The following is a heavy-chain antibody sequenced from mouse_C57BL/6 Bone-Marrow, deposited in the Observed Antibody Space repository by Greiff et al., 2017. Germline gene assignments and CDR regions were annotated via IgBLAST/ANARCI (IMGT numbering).Heavy chain of an antibody. Sequence: QVQLKQPGAELVMPGASVKLSCKASGYTFTSYWMHWVKQRPGQGLEWIGEIDPSDSYTNYNQQFNGKSTSTVSKSSSTPCMQLSSLTSEDSAVYYCARDLLDYYGSMFAYWGQGTLVTVSA. CDR3: ARDLLDYYGSMFAY. CDR2: IDPSDSYT. J-gene: IGHJ3*01. D-gene: IGHD1-1*01. V-gene: IGHV1-69*01. CDR1: GYTFTSYW.